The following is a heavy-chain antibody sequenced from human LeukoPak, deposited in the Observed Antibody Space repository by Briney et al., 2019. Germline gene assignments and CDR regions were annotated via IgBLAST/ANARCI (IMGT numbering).Heavy chain of an antibody. CDR2: MNPNSGNT. CDR3: ARGSSSWYTGVDY. D-gene: IGHD6-13*01. V-gene: IGHV1-8*02. CDR1: GYTFTSYG. J-gene: IGHJ4*02. Sequence: ASVKVSCKASGYTFTSYGINWVRQATGQGLEWMGWMNPNSGNTGYAQKFQDRVTMTRNTSISTAYMELSSLRSEDTAVYYCARGSSSWYTGVDYWGQGTLVTVSS.